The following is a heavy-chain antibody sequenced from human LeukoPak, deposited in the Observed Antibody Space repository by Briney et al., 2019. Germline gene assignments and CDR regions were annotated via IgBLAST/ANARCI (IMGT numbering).Heavy chain of an antibody. CDR1: RFSFSTYW. CDR2: IKQDGSEK. D-gene: IGHD4/OR15-4a*01. V-gene: IGHV3-7*05. J-gene: IGHJ4*02. CDR3: ARDPMGPYTYGALDY. Sequence: GGSLRLSCAASRFSFSTYWMSWVRQAPGKGLEWVANIKQDGSEKYYVDSVKGRFTISRDNAKNSLYLQMKSLRAEDTAVYYCARDPMGPYTYGALDYWGQGTLVTVSS.